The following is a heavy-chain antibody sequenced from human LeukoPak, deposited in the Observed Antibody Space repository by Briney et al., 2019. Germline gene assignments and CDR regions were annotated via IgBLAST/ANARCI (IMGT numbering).Heavy chain of an antibody. CDR2: LYTSGSA. D-gene: IGHD2-2*01. Sequence: SETLSLTCSVSGGSISDYLWIWLRQPAAEGLEYIGRLYTSGSASYNPSLKSRVTMSVDKSKNQFSLKLNSVTAADTAVYYCARVGGAASTLTAFDIWGQGTMVTVSS. J-gene: IGHJ3*02. CDR3: ARVGGAASTLTAFDI. V-gene: IGHV4-4*07. CDR1: GGSISDYL.